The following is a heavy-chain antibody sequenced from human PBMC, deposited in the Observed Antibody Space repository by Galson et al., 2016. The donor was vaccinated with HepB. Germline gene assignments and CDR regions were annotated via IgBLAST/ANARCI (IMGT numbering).Heavy chain of an antibody. CDR3: STLVVAGVTSAFDI. J-gene: IGHJ3*02. CDR1: GFTLSRYA. D-gene: IGHD2-15*01. Sequence: SLRLSCAASGFTLSRYAMHWVRQAPGKGLEWLAVISFDGINTDYADSVKGRLTISGDNSKNTLYLQMNSLRTEDTAVYYCSTLVVAGVTSAFDIWGLGTMVTVSS. V-gene: IGHV3-30-3*01. CDR2: ISFDGINT.